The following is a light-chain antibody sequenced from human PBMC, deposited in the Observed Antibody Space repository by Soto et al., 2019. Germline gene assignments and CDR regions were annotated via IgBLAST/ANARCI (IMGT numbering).Light chain of an antibody. CDR3: AAWHVSSNGEM. V-gene: IGLV1-44*01. J-gene: IGLJ3*02. Sequence: QSVLTQPPSASGTPGQRVTISCSGSRSNIGQSAVSWYQQLPGAAPKLLIFSNNERPSGVPDRFSGSRSGTSASLAISGLQSEDEADYYCAAWHVSSNGEMFGGGTTLTVL. CDR1: RSNIGQSA. CDR2: SNN.